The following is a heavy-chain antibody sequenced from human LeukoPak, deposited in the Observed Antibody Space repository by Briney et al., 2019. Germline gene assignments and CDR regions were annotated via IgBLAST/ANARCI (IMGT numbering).Heavy chain of an antibody. CDR3: ASSFSGSYYDYYFDY. Sequence: SVKVSCKASGGTFSSYAISWVRQAPGQGPEWMGGIIPIFGTANYAQKFQGRVTITADESTSTAYMELSSLRSEDTAVYYCASSFSGSYYDYYFDYWGQGTLVTVSS. CDR1: GGTFSSYA. V-gene: IGHV1-69*13. D-gene: IGHD1-26*01. CDR2: IIPIFGTA. J-gene: IGHJ4*02.